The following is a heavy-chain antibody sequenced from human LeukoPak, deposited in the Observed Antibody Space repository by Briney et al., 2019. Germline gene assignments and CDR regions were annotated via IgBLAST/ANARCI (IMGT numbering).Heavy chain of an antibody. CDR2: ISYDGSNK. CDR1: GFTFSSYA. V-gene: IGHV3-30-3*01. CDR3: AKDLYTAGIVVVPAAIEEDY. Sequence: GRSLRLSCAASGFTFSSYAMHWVRQAPGKGLEWVAVISYDGSNKYYADSVKGRFTISRDNSKNTLYLQMNSLRAEDTAVYYCAKDLYTAGIVVVPAAIEEDYWGQGTLVTVSS. J-gene: IGHJ4*02. D-gene: IGHD2-2*01.